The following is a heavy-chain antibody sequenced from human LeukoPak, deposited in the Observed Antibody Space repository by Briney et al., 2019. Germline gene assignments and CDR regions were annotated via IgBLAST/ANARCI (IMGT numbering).Heavy chain of an antibody. CDR1: GFTFSSYA. V-gene: IGHV3-23*01. CDR3: ANLYSTNY. Sequence: PGGSLRLSCAASGFTFSSYAMSWVRQAPGKGLEWVSAVSGSGGSTYYADSVRGRFTVSRDTSKNTLYLQMNRLRAEDTALYYCANLYSTNYWGQGTLVTVSS. J-gene: IGHJ4*02. D-gene: IGHD6-13*01. CDR2: VSGSGGST.